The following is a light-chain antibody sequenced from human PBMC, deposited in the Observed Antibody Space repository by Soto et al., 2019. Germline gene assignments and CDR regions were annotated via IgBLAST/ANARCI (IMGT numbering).Light chain of an antibody. Sequence: DIQMTQSPSTLSASAGDRVTITCRASQSISSWLAWYQQKPGKAPRLLIYDASSLESGVPSRFSGSGSGTEFTLTISSLQPDDFATYYCQQYNSYWTFGKGTKVEIK. CDR1: QSISSW. CDR2: DAS. CDR3: QQYNSYWT. V-gene: IGKV1-5*01. J-gene: IGKJ1*01.